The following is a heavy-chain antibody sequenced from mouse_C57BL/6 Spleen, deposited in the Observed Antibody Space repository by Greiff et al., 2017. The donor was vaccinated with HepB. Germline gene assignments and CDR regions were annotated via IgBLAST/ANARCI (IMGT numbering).Heavy chain of an antibody. CDR3: AKQLRLRDAMDY. J-gene: IGHJ4*01. V-gene: IGHV5-4*01. Sequence: EVHLVESGGGLVKPGGSLKLSCAASGFTFSSYAMSWVRQTPEKRLEWVATISDGGSYTYYPDNVKGRFTISRDNAKNNLYLQMSHLKSEDTAMYYCAKQLRLRDAMDYWGQGTSVTVSS. CDR1: GFTFSSYA. D-gene: IGHD3-2*02. CDR2: ISDGGSYT.